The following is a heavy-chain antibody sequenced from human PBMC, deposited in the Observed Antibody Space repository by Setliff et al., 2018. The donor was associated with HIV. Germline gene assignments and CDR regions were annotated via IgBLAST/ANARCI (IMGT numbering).Heavy chain of an antibody. D-gene: IGHD2-8*01. Sequence: GGSLRLSCAVSGVSFSNYGMHWVRQAPGKGLEWLGLIWYDGSSKYYADSVKGRFSISRDISKNMLYLYMNNLRGDDTAVYYCAKFACTTDRCYQGAFDFWGQGTMVTVSS. CDR3: AKFACTTDRCYQGAFDF. CDR2: IWYDGSSK. J-gene: IGHJ3*01. CDR1: GVSFSNYG. V-gene: IGHV3-30*02.